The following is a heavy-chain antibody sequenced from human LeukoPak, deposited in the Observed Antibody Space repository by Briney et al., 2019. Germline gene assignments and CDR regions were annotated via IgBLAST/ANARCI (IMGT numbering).Heavy chain of an antibody. CDR2: IYYSGST. V-gene: IGHV4-31*03. D-gene: IGHD6-19*01. CDR3: ARDRSSGWFDY. Sequence: SETLSLTCTVAGGSISSGGYYYTWLRQHPGKGLEYIGYIYYSGSTYYNPPLKSRVAMSVDTSKSQFSLKLSSVTAADTAVYYCARDRSSGWFDYWGQGTLVTVSS. CDR1: GGSISSGGYY. J-gene: IGHJ4*02.